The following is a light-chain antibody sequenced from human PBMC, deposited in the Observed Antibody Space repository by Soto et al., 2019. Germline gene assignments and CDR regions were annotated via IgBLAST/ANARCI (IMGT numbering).Light chain of an antibody. CDR2: DAS. CDR1: QSVGSY. CDR3: QQRSNWLT. V-gene: IGKV3-11*01. J-gene: IGKJ4*01. Sequence: EIVLTQSPATLSLSPGERATLSCRASQSVGSYLVWYQQKPGQAPRLLIYDASNRATGIPARSSGSGSGTDFTLTISSLEPEDFAVYYCQQRSNWLTFGGGTKVDIK.